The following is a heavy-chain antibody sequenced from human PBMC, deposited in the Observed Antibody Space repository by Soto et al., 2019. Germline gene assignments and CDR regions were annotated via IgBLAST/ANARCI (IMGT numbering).Heavy chain of an antibody. J-gene: IGHJ6*02. CDR1: GGSISSYY. CDR2: IYYSGST. D-gene: IGHD2-21*02. Sequence: PSETLSLTCTVSGGSISSYYWSWIRQPPGKGLEWIGYIYYSGSTIYNPSLKSRVTISVDTSKNQFSLQLSSVTAADTAVYFCAREDDGGDRDYYGLDVWGQGTTVTVS. CDR3: AREDDGGDRDYYGLDV. V-gene: IGHV4-59*12.